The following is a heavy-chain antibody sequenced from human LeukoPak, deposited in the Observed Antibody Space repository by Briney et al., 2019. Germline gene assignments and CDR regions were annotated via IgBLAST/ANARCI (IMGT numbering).Heavy chain of an antibody. Sequence: PSETLSLTCTVSGGSISSYYWSWIRQPPGKGLEWIGYIYYSGSTNYIPSLKSRVTISVDTSKNQFSLKLSSVTAADTAVYYCARRARSSGYYYFDYWGQGTLVTVSS. CDR3: ARRARSSGYYYFDY. CDR2: IYYSGST. CDR1: GGSISSYY. D-gene: IGHD3-22*01. J-gene: IGHJ4*02. V-gene: IGHV4-59*01.